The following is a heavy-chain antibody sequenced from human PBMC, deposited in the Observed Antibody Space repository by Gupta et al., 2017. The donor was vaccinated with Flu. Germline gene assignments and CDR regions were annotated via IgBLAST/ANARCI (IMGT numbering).Heavy chain of an antibody. D-gene: IGHD6-19*01. J-gene: IGHJ3*02. CDR3: ARRCRMCRGTRGGYSSGWYFAGGDAFDI. CDR2: IYYSGST. Sequence: QLQLQESGPGLVKPSETLSLTCTVSGGSISSSSYYWGWIRQPPGKGLEWIGSIYYSGSTYYNPSLKSRVTISVDTSKNQFSLKLSSVTAADTAVYYCARRCRMCRGTRGGYSSGWYFAGGDAFDIWGQGTMVTVSS. V-gene: IGHV4-39*01. CDR1: GGSISSSSYY.